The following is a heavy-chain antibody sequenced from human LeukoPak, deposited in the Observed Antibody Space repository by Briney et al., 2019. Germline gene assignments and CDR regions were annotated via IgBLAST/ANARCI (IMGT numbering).Heavy chain of an antibody. J-gene: IGHJ6*03. Sequence: GGSLRLSCATSGFIFSSYDMHWVRQAPGKGLEYVSAISSNGGNTNYANFVKGRFTISRDNSKNTLYLQMGSLRAEDMAVYYCARRVGYYGSGNYFYYMDVWGKGTTVTVSS. V-gene: IGHV3-64*01. CDR1: GFIFSSYD. CDR3: ARRVGYYGSGNYFYYMDV. CDR2: ISSNGGNT. D-gene: IGHD3-10*01.